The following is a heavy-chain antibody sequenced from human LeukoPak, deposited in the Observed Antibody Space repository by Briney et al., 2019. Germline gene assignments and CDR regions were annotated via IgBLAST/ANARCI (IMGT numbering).Heavy chain of an antibody. CDR2: IYYSGST. D-gene: IGHD3-22*01. CDR1: GVSISSYY. Sequence: PSETLSLTCTVSGVSISSYYWSWIRQPPGKALEWIGNIYYSGSTKYNPSLKSRVTISVDTSKNHFSLKLSSVTAADTAVYYCARHGNYYDSSGYNYYFDYWGQGTLGTVSS. V-gene: IGHV4-59*08. J-gene: IGHJ4*02. CDR3: ARHGNYYDSSGYNYYFDY.